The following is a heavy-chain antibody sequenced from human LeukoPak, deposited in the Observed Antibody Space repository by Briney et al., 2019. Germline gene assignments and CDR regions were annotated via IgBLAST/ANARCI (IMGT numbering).Heavy chain of an antibody. CDR3: AREGCRGRSCYVDY. J-gene: IGHJ4*02. CDR1: GFTVSSNY. Sequence: GGSLRLSCAASGFTVSSNYMSWGRQAPSKGLEWVSVIYRGGSTYYADSVKGRFTISRDNSKNTLYLQMNSLRAEDTAGYYCAREGCRGRSCYVDYWGQGTLVTVSS. D-gene: IGHD2-15*01. V-gene: IGHV3-53*01. CDR2: IYRGGST.